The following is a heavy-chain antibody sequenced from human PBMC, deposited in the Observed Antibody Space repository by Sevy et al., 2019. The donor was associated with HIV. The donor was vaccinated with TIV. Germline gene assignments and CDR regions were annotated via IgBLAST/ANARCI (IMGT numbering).Heavy chain of an antibody. V-gene: IGHV3-11*04. CDR1: GFTLSDYS. CDR3: ARESIVATDDAFDI. J-gene: IGHJ3*02. CDR2: IRSSNTI. Sequence: GGSLRLSCAASGFTLSDYSMSWIRQAPGKGLEWVSYIRSSNTIYYADAVKGRFTISRDNAKNSLYLQMNSLRAEDTAVYYCARESIVATDDAFDIWGQGAMVTVSS. D-gene: IGHD5-12*01.